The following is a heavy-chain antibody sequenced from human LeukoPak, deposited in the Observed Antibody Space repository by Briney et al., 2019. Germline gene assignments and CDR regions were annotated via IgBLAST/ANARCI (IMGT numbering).Heavy chain of an antibody. CDR3: ARETCGSTSCYFTSYYLYYLDV. D-gene: IGHD2-2*01. Sequence: ASVKLSCKASGYTFTTYGIVWVRQAPGQGLEWMGWIKLYNGNTNYAQKIQGRVTMTTDTSTSTAYMELRSLRPDDTAVYYCARETCGSTSCYFTSYYLYYLDVWGKGTTVTVSS. CDR1: GYTFTTYG. J-gene: IGHJ6*03. CDR2: IKLYNGNT. V-gene: IGHV1-18*01.